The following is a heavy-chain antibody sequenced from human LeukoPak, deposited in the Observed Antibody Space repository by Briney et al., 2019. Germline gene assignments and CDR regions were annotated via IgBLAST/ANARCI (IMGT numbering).Heavy chain of an antibody. Sequence: SETLSLTCTVSGYSISSGYYWGWIRQPPGKGLEWIGSIYHSGSTYYNPSLKSRVTISVDTSKNQFSLKLSSVTAADTAVYYCASFPGDSSGYYYDFDCWGQGTLVTVSS. CDR2: IYHSGST. CDR3: ASFPGDSSGYYYDFDC. D-gene: IGHD3-22*01. J-gene: IGHJ4*02. CDR1: GYSISSGYY. V-gene: IGHV4-38-2*02.